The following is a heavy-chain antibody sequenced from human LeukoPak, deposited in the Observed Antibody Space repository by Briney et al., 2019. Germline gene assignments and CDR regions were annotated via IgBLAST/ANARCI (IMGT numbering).Heavy chain of an antibody. Sequence: KSSETLSLTCSVSGGSISSSSSYWGWIRQPPGKGLEWIGSIYYSGSSFDNPALKSRVTISVDTSKNQFSLKLSSVTAADTAVYARHRSGWLQSSFDYWGQGTLVTVSS. CDR3: HRSGWLQSSFDY. CDR1: GGSISSSSSY. D-gene: IGHD5-24*01. CDR2: IYYSGSS. V-gene: IGHV4-39*01. J-gene: IGHJ4*02.